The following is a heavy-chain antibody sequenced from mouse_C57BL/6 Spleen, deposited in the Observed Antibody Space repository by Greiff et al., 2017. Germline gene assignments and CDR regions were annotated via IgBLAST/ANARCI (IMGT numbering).Heavy chain of an antibody. CDR3: ARGDYDGSWYFDV. CDR1: GYTFTSYW. D-gene: IGHD2-4*01. V-gene: IGHV1-7*01. J-gene: IGHJ1*03. Sequence: QVQLKQSGAELAKPGASVKLSCKASGYTFTSYWMHWVKQRPGQGLEWIGYINPSSGYTKYNQKFKDKATLTADKSSSTAYMQLSSLTYEDSAVYYCARGDYDGSWYFDVWGTGTTVTVSS. CDR2: INPSSGYT.